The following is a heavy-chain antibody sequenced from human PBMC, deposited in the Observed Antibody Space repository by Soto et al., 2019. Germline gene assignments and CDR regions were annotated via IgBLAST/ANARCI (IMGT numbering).Heavy chain of an antibody. CDR3: AKGPVAASFVLYFDY. CDR1: GFTFNNYG. Sequence: GGSLRLSCAASGFTFNNYGMHWVRQAPGKGLEWVTVISNDGSNKYYADSVRGRFTISRDNSKNTLYLQMNSLRAEDTAVYHCAKGPVAASFVLYFDYWGQGTLVTVSS. D-gene: IGHD2-15*01. V-gene: IGHV3-30*18. J-gene: IGHJ4*02. CDR2: ISNDGSNK.